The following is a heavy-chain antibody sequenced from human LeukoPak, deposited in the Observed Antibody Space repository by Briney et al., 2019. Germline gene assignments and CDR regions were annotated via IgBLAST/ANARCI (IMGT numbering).Heavy chain of an antibody. J-gene: IGHJ4*02. CDR3: ARMYYYGSGSYYRRYYFDY. D-gene: IGHD3-10*01. V-gene: IGHV1-24*01. Sequence: ASVKVSCKVSGYTLTELSMHWVRQAPGKGLEWMGGFDPEDGETIYAQKFQGRVTMATDTSTSTAYMELRSLRSDDTAVYYCARMYYYGSGSYYRRYYFDYWGQGTLVTVSS. CDR1: GYTLTELS. CDR2: FDPEDGET.